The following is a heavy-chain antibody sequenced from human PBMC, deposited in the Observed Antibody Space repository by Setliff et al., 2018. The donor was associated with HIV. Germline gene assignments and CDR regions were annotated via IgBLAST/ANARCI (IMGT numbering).Heavy chain of an antibody. CDR2: IDSSGTT. CDR1: GGSFGVYR. CDR3: ARDRHSSGLGSYGP. Sequence: PSGTLSLTCTISGGSFGVYRWSWIRQSAGRGLEWIGRIDSSGTTDYKPSLKGRVAISVDTSRNQFSLRVTSVTAADTAVYFCARDRHSSGLGSYGPWGPGTLVTVSS. J-gene: IGHJ5*02. V-gene: IGHV4-4*07. D-gene: IGHD3-10*01.